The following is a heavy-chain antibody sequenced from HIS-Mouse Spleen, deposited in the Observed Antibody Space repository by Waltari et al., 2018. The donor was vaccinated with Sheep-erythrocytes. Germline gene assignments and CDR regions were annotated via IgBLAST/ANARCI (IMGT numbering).Heavy chain of an antibody. CDR2: ISYDGSNK. V-gene: IGHV3-30-3*01. J-gene: IGHJ3*02. CDR1: GFTFSSYA. CDR3: ARGAFDI. Sequence: QVQLVESGGGVVQHGRSLGLSCAASGFTFSSYAMHWVRQAPGKGLEWVAVISYDGSNKYYADSVKGRFTISRDNSKNTLYLQMNSLRAEDTAVYYCARGAFDIWGQGTMVTVSS.